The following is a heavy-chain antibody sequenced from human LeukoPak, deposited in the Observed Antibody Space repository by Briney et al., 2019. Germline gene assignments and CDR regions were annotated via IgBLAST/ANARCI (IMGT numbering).Heavy chain of an antibody. CDR1: GYSFTSYY. J-gene: IGHJ4*02. CDR3: AREKGAARAFDY. CDR2: INPSGGST. D-gene: IGHD6-6*01. Sequence: VASVKVSCKASGYSFTSYYMHWVRQAPGQGLEWMGIINPSGGSTTYAQEFQGRVTMTRDTSTSTVYMQLSSLSSEDTAVYYCAREKGAARAFDYWGQGTLVTVSS. V-gene: IGHV1-46*03.